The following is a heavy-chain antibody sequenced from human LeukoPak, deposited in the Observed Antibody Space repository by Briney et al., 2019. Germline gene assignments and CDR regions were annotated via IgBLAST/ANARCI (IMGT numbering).Heavy chain of an antibody. V-gene: IGHV4-34*01. CDR2: INHSGST. Sequence: SETLSLTCAVYGGSFSGYYWSWIRQPPGKGLEWIGEINHSGSTNYNPSLKSRVTISVDTSKNQFSLKLSSVTAADTAVYYCASATCGELYYWGQGTLVTVSS. CDR3: ASATCGELYY. CDR1: GGSFSGYY. J-gene: IGHJ4*02. D-gene: IGHD3-10*01.